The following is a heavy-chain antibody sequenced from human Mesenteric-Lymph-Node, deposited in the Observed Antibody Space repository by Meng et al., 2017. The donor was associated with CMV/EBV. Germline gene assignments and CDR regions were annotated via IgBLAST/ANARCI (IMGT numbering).Heavy chain of an antibody. CDR2: INPNDGGT. CDR1: GYTFTDFY. V-gene: IGHV1-2*02. D-gene: IGHD3-10*01. J-gene: IGHJ4*02. CDR3: AKDRLTIAFLDY. Sequence: ASVKVSCKASGYTFTDFYIHWVRQAPGQGLEWMGWINPNDGGTNYAQKFRGRVTMTRDTSINTVYMDLDRLRSDDTAVYYCAKDRLTIAFLDYWGQGAQVTVSS.